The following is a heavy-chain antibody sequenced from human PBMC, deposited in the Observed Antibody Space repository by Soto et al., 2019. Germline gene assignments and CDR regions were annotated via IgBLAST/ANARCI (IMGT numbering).Heavy chain of an antibody. CDR1: GYTLTGLS. D-gene: IGHD3-10*01. CDR2: FDPEDGET. J-gene: IGHJ6*02. V-gene: IGHV1-24*01. CDR3: ATTGLTYYGSGSYYNDSSLWYYYYGMDV. Sequence: AASVKVSCKDSGYTLTGLSMHWVRQAPGKGLEWMGGFDPEDGETIYAQKLQGRVTMTEDTSTDTAYMELSSLRSEDTAVYYCATTGLTYYGSGSYYNDSSLWYYYYGMDVWGQGTTVTVSS.